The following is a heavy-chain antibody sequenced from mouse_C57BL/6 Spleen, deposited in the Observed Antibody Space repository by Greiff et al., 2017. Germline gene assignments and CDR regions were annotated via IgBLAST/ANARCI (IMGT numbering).Heavy chain of an antibody. CDR1: GYSFTGYY. D-gene: IGHD3-3*01. Sequence: VQLQQSGPELVKPGASVKISCKASGYSFTGYYMNWVKQSPEKSLEWIGEINPSTGGTTYNQKFKAKATLTVDKSSSTAYMQLKSLTSEDSAVYYCARESVRGYWYFDVWGTGTTVTVSS. CDR3: ARESVRGYWYFDV. V-gene: IGHV1-42*01. CDR2: INPSTGGT. J-gene: IGHJ1*03.